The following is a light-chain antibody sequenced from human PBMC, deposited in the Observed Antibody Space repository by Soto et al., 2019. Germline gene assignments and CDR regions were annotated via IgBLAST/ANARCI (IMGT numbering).Light chain of an antibody. V-gene: IGKV3-15*01. CDR3: QQYNNWPRT. CDR1: QSVSSN. J-gene: IGKJ1*01. Sequence: EIVMTQSPATLSVSPGERATLSCRASQSVSSNLAWYQQKPGQAPRLLIYGASTRATGIPARCSGSGSGTEFSLTISSLQSEDFAVYYCQQYNNWPRTLGQGTKVDIK. CDR2: GAS.